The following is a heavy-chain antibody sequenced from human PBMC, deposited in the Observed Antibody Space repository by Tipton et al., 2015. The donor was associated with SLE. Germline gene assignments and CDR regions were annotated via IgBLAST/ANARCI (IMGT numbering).Heavy chain of an antibody. V-gene: IGHV4-38-2*01. Sequence: TLSLTCAVSGYSISSGYYWGWTRQPPGKGLEWIGSIYHSGSTYYNPSLKSRVTISVDTSKNQFSLKLSSGTAADTAVYYCASAVVVNNDWYFDLWGRGTLVTVSS. CDR2: IYHSGST. J-gene: IGHJ2*01. D-gene: IGHD3-22*01. CDR1: GYSISSGYY. CDR3: ASAVVVNNDWYFDL.